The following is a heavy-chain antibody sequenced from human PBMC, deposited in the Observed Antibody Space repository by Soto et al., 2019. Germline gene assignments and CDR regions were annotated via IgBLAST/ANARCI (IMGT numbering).Heavy chain of an antibody. Sequence: GGSLRLSCAASGFTFSSYAMHWVRQAPGKGLGWVAVISYDGSNKYYADSVKGRFTISRDNSKNTLYLQMNSLRAEDTAVYYCARDGLRHMFGVVVQLYYYYGMDAWGQGTTVTVSS. CDR2: ISYDGSNK. J-gene: IGHJ6*02. D-gene: IGHD2-2*01. CDR3: ARDGLRHMFGVVVQLYYYYGMDA. V-gene: IGHV3-30-3*01. CDR1: GFTFSSYA.